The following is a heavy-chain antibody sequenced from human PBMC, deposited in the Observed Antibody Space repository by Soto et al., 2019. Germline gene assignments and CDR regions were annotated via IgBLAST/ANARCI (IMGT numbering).Heavy chain of an antibody. CDR1: GFTFSNYG. V-gene: IGHV3-33*01. D-gene: IGHD6-19*01. Sequence: QVQLVESGGGVVQPGRSLRLSCAASGFTFSNYGMHWVRQAPGKGLGWVAVIWFDGSNEYYADSVKGRFTISRDNSKNMVDLQMNSLRAEDTAVYYCAREGIDSGWFLDSWGQGTQVTVSS. J-gene: IGHJ4*02. CDR3: AREGIDSGWFLDS. CDR2: IWFDGSNE.